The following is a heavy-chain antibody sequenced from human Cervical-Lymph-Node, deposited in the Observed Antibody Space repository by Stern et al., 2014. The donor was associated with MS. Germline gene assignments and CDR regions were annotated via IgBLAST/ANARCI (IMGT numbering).Heavy chain of an antibody. CDR3: ARDRSRNWNYLAY. CDR1: GFSFSTYW. V-gene: IGHV5-51*03. Sequence: EVQLVESGAEVKKPGQSLQLSCTGSGFSFSTYWIAWVRQMPGKGLEWMGIIHPGDSDTRYSPSFQGQVTMSVDKSTSTAYLQWNSLKASDTAMYYCARDRSRNWNYLAYWGQGTLVTVSS. D-gene: IGHD1-20*01. J-gene: IGHJ4*02. CDR2: IHPGDSDT.